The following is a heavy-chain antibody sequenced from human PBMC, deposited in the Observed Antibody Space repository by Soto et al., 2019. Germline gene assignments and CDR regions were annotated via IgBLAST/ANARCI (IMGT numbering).Heavy chain of an antibody. V-gene: IGHV1-18*01. J-gene: IGHJ4*02. CDR1: GYTFTSYG. Sequence: ASVKVSCKASGYTFTSYGISWARQAPGQGLEWMGWISAYNGNTNYAQKLQGRVTMTTDTSTSTAYMELRSLRSDDTAVYYCARVTIFGVVIPFDYWGQGTLVTVSS. CDR3: ARVTIFGVVIPFDY. D-gene: IGHD3-3*01. CDR2: ISAYNGNT.